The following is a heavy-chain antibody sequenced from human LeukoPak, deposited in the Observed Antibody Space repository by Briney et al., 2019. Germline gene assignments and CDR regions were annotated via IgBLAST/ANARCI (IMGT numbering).Heavy chain of an antibody. Sequence: SETLSLTCTVSGGSISRDYWSWIRQPPGKGLEWIGYIYSSGSTNYNPSLKSRVTISKDTSKNQFSLKLTSVTAADTAVYYCASRRIWGQGTMVTVSS. V-gene: IGHV4-59*01. CDR2: IYSSGST. CDR1: GGSISRDY. J-gene: IGHJ3*02. CDR3: ASRRI.